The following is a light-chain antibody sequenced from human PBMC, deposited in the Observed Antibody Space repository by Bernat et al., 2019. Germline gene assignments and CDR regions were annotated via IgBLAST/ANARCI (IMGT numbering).Light chain of an antibody. CDR3: SSYTRSSTYV. Sequence: QSALTQPASVSGSPGQSITISCTGTSSDIGSYNYVSWYQQHPGKAPNLLVYAVANRPSGVFNRFSASKSGNTASLTISGLQAEDEADYYCSSYTRSSTYVFGTGTKVTVL. V-gene: IGLV2-14*03. CDR1: SSDIGSYNY. J-gene: IGLJ1*01. CDR2: AVA.